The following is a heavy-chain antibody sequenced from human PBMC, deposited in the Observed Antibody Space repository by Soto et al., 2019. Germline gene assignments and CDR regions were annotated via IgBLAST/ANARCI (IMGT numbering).Heavy chain of an antibody. CDR3: ATRGRYYAFDI. D-gene: IGHD1-1*01. CDR1: GGSFSGYY. J-gene: IGHJ3*02. Sequence: SETLSLTCAVYGGSFSGYYWSWIRQPPGKGLEWIGEINHSGSTNYNPSLKSRVTISVDTSKNQFSLKLSSVTAADTAVYYCATRGRYYAFDIWGQGTMVTVSS. V-gene: IGHV4-34*01. CDR2: INHSGST.